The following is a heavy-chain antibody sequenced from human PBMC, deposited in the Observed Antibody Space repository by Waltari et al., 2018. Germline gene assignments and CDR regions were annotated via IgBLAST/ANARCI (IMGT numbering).Heavy chain of an antibody. Sequence: QVQLQQWGAGLLKPSETLSLTCAVYGGSFSGYYWSWIRQPPGKGLEWIGEIKHSGSTNYNPSLKSRVTISVDTSKNQFSLKLSSVTAADTAVYYCADAGSGHLDVNWGQGTMVTVSS. CDR3: ADAGSGHLDVN. CDR1: GGSFSGYY. V-gene: IGHV4-34*01. CDR2: IKHSGST. J-gene: IGHJ3*01. D-gene: IGHD6-19*01.